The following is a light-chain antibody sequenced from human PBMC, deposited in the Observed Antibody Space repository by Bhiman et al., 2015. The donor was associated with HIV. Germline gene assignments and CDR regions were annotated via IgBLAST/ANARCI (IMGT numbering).Light chain of an antibody. J-gene: IGLJ2*01. CDR3: AAWDDNLLGPI. CDR2: DNN. CDR1: TSNIVNNY. V-gene: IGLV1-51*01. Sequence: QSVLTQPPSVSAAPGQKVTISCSGSTSNIVNNYVSWYQQLPGTAPKLLIYDNNKRPSGIPDRFSGSKSETSASLAISGLQSDDEADYYCAAWDDNLLGPIFGGGTKLTVL.